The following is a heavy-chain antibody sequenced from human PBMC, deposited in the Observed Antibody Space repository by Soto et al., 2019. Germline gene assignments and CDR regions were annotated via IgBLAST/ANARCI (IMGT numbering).Heavy chain of an antibody. Sequence: GGSLRLSCAASGFTYSSYGMHWVRQAPGKGLEWVAVISYDGSNKYYADSVKGRFTISRDNSKNTLYLQMNSLRAEDTAVYYCAKESGGDCCHYFDYWGQGTLVTVSS. CDR2: ISYDGSNK. D-gene: IGHD2-21*01. CDR1: GFTYSSYG. J-gene: IGHJ4*02. CDR3: AKESGGDCCHYFDY. V-gene: IGHV3-30*18.